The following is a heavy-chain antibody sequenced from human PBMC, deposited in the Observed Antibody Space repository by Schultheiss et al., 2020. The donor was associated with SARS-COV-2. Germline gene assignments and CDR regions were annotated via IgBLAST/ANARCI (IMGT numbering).Heavy chain of an antibody. CDR3: ARRRAIVVVVAATRGGMDV. CDR2: IYTSGST. J-gene: IGHJ6*02. V-gene: IGHV4-61*02. D-gene: IGHD2-15*01. Sequence: SETLSLTCTVSGGSVSSGSYYWSWIRQPAGKGLEWIGRIYTSGSTNYNPSLKSRVTMSVDTSKNQFSLKLSSVTAADTAVYYCARRRAIVVVVAATRGGMDVWGQGTTVTVSS. CDR1: GGSVSSGSYY.